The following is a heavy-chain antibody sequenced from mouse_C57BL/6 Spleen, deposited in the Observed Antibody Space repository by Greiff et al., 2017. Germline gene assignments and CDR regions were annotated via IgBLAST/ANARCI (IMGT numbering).Heavy chain of an antibody. CDR3: ARGRLPSYVFFAY. CDR1: GFSLTSYG. D-gene: IGHD2-12*01. CDR2: IWSGGST. Sequence: QVQLKESGPGLVQPSQSLSITCTVSGFSLTSYGVHWVRQSPGKGLEWLGVIWSGGSTDYNAAFISRLSISKDNSKSQVFFKMNSLQADDTAIYYCARGRLPSYVFFAYWGQGTLVTVSA. V-gene: IGHV2-2*01. J-gene: IGHJ3*01.